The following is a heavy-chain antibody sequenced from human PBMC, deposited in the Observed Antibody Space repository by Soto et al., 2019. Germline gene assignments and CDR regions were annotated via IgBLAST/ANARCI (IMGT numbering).Heavy chain of an antibody. V-gene: IGHV4-39*01. D-gene: IGHD6-19*01. CDR3: ARQGLAVAGPYYFDY. CDR1: GGSITNTSYY. CDR2: IYYSGST. J-gene: IGHJ4*02. Sequence: PSETLSLTCTVSGGSITNTSYYWGWIRQPPGKGLEWIVSIYYSGSTNYNPSLKSRVTISVDTSKNQFSLKLSSVTAADTAVYYCARQGLAVAGPYYFDYWGQGTLVTVSS.